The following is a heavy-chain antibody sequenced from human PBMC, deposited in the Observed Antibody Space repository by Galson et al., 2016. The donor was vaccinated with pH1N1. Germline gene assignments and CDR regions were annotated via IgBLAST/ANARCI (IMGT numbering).Heavy chain of an antibody. Sequence: SVKVSCKVSGYSLSELSTHWVRQAPGKGLEWMGGFDPEDGETIYAQKFQGRVTVTEDTSTDTAYMELIALRSEDTAVYYCARSAAAVGNAFDMWGQGTKVTVSS. CDR1: GYSLSELS. D-gene: IGHD6-13*01. V-gene: IGHV1-24*01. J-gene: IGHJ3*02. CDR2: FDPEDGET. CDR3: ARSAAAVGNAFDM.